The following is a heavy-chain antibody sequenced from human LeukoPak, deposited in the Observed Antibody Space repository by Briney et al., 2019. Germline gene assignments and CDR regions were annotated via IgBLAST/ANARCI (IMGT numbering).Heavy chain of an antibody. CDR1: GLTFSSSG. D-gene: IGHD1-26*01. Sequence: GGSLILSCAASGLTFSSSGMHWVRQAPGKGLEWVTFIQYDGSSKSYADSVKGRFTISRDNSKNTLYLQMNSLRAEDTAVYYCVTDRGGTYYFDFWGQGTPVTVSS. V-gene: IGHV3-30*02. CDR2: IQYDGSSK. CDR3: VTDRGGTYYFDF. J-gene: IGHJ4*02.